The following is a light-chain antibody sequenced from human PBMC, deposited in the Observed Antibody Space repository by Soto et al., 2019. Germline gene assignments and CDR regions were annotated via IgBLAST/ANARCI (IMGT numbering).Light chain of an antibody. CDR1: QSISSW. CDR3: QQYNSPWT. J-gene: IGKJ1*01. V-gene: IGKV1-5*03. Sequence: DIPMTQSPSTLSSSVGDRVTITCRASQSISSWLAWYQQKPGKAPKLLIYKASSLERGVPSRFSGSGSGTEFTLTISSLHHDDFATYYCQQYNSPWTFGQGPKVEI. CDR2: KAS.